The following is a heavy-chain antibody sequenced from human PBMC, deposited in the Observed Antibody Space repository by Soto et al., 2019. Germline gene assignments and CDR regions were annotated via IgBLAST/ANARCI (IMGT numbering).Heavy chain of an antibody. CDR3: ARDVMDDCSGGSCYTDPIDY. CDR2: ISAYNGNT. J-gene: IGHJ4*02. V-gene: IGHV1-18*01. D-gene: IGHD2-15*01. CDR1: GYTFTSYG. Sequence: GASVKVSCKASGYTFTSYGISWVRQAPGQGLEWMGWISAYNGNTNYAQKLQGRVTMTTDTSTSTAYMELRSLRSDDTAVYYCARDVMDDCSGGSCYTDPIDYWGQGTLVTVYS.